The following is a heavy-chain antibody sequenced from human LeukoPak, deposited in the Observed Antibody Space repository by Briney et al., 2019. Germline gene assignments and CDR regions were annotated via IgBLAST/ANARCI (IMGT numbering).Heavy chain of an antibody. CDR3: ASRDYGGNYYYMDV. CDR1: GFTFSSYG. J-gene: IGHJ6*03. D-gene: IGHD4-23*01. V-gene: IGHV3-74*01. CDR2: INIDGSST. Sequence: GGSLRLSCAASGFTFSSYGMHWVRQTPGKGLVWVSRINIDGSSTSYADSVKGRFTISRGNAKNTLYLQMSSLRAEDTAVYYCASRDYGGNYYYMDVWGKGTTVTVSS.